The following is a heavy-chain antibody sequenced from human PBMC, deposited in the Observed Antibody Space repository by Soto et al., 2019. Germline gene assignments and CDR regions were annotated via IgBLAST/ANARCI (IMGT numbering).Heavy chain of an antibody. CDR2: IYWDEDK. D-gene: IGHD3-10*02. J-gene: IGHJ4*02. V-gene: IGHV2-5*02. CDR3: AHVFTSLAPFDS. Sequence: QITLKVSGPTLVKPTQTLTLTCTFSGFSLSTSGVGVGWIRQPPGKALEWLGFIYWDEDKRYSPSLKSRLTITKDTSKSQVVLTMTNMDPVDTATYYCAHVFTSLAPFDSWGQGTLVTVSA. CDR1: GFSLSTSGVG.